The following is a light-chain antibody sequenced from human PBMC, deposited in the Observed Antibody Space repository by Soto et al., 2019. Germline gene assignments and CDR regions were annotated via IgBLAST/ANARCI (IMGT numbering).Light chain of an antibody. CDR1: SGHINYA. J-gene: IGLJ2*01. CDR3: QIWGTGIVI. CDR2: LNRDGSH. Sequence: QLVLTQSPSASASLGASVKLTCTLSSGHINYAIAWHQQQPEKGPRHLMKLNRDGSHSKGDGIPNRFSGSSSGAERYLTISSLQSEDAADYYCQIWGTGIVIFGGGTKLTVL. V-gene: IGLV4-69*01.